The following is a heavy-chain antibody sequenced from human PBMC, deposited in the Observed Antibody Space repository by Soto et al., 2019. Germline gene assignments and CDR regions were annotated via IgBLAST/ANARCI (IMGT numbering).Heavy chain of an antibody. CDR3: AMAGNYRYFDA. CDR1: GGTVSSGGYY. Sequence: QVQLQESGPGLVTPSETLSLTCTVSGGTVSSGGYYWSWIRQPPGKGLEWIRYISSRGSANYNPSLTSRITISVDTSKNQFSLKLASVTAADTAVYYCAMAGNYRYFDAWGEGTLVTVSS. CDR2: ISSRGSA. V-gene: IGHV4-61*08. J-gene: IGHJ4*02. D-gene: IGHD1-7*01.